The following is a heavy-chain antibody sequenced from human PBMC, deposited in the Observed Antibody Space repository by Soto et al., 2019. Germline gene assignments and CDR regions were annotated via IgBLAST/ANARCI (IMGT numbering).Heavy chain of an antibody. CDR1: GGSFSGYY. J-gene: IGHJ5*02. CDR2: INHSGST. V-gene: IGHV4-34*01. D-gene: IGHD3-9*01. CDR3: ARGLPVLRYFDWLSRPTYNWFDP. Sequence: KTSETLSLTCAVYGGSFSGYYWSWIRQPPGKGLEWIGEINHSGSTNYNPSLKSRVTISVDTSKNQFSLKLSSVTAADTAVYYCARGLPVLRYFDWLSRPTYNWFDPWGQGTLVTVSS.